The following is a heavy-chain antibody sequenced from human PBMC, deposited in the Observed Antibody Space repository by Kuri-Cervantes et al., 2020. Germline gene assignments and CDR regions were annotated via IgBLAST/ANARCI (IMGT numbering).Heavy chain of an antibody. CDR3: ARDDKLDCTGGVCYVFDY. D-gene: IGHD2-8*02. CDR2: INADNDYT. Sequence: ASVKVSCKASAYTFTGYTVHWVRQAPGQRLEWMGWINADNDYTKYSQKFQGRVAFSRDTSASTAYMELSSLRSEDTAVYYCARDDKLDCTGGVCYVFDYWGQGTLVTVSS. V-gene: IGHV1-3*01. J-gene: IGHJ4*02. CDR1: AYTFTGYT.